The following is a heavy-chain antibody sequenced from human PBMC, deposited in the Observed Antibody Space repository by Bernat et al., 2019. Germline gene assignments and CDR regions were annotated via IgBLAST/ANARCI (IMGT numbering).Heavy chain of an antibody. CDR3: ARGHGVWGGDYFEY. D-gene: IGHD3-16*01. V-gene: IGHV6-1*01. Sequence: QVQLQQSGPGLVKPSQTLSLTCAISGDSVSSNSAAWDWIRLSPSRGLEWLSRTYYRSKWYNDYAVSVKSRITINPDTSKNQISLQLNSVTPDDTAVYYCARGHGVWGGDYFEYWGQGILVTVSS. J-gene: IGHJ4*02. CDR2: TYYRSKWYN. CDR1: GDSVSSNSAA.